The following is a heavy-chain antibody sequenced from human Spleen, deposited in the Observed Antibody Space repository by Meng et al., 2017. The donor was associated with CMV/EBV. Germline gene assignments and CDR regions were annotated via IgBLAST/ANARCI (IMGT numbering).Heavy chain of an antibody. J-gene: IGHJ1*01. Sequence: GGPLRLSCAASGFTFSNYTMSWVRQAPGKGLEWVSTISGSGGSTYYADAVKGRFTISRDNSKNTLYLQMNSLRVEDTAVYYCAKGCCTVARPRYFQHWGQGTLVTVSS. CDR2: ISGSGGST. CDR1: GFTFSNYT. CDR3: AKGCCTVARPRYFQH. V-gene: IGHV3-23*01. D-gene: IGHD6-6*01.